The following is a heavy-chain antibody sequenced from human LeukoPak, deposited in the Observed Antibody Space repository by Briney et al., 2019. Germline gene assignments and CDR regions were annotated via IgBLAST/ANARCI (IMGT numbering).Heavy chain of an antibody. Sequence: ASVKVSCKASGYTFTSYGISWVRQAPGQGLEWMGWIGAYNGNTNYAQKLQGRVTMTTDTSTSTAYMELRSLRSDDTAVYYCAVDFWSGYSNYYYGMDVWGQGTTVTVSS. J-gene: IGHJ6*02. CDR3: AVDFWSGYSNYYYGMDV. CDR2: IGAYNGNT. V-gene: IGHV1-18*01. D-gene: IGHD3-3*01. CDR1: GYTFTSYG.